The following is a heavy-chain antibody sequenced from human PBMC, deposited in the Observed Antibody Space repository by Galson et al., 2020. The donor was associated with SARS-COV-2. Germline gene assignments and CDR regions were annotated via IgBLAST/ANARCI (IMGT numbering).Heavy chain of an antibody. D-gene: IGHD2-2*01. CDR3: ARSYCSSTSCYVGYYYGMDV. Sequence: ASVKVSCKASGYTFTSYAMHWVRQAPGQRLEWMGWINAGNGNTKYSQKFQGRVTTTRDTSASTAYMELSSLRSEDTAVYYCARSYCSSTSCYVGYYYGMDVWGQGTTVTVSS. CDR1: GYTFTSYA. V-gene: IGHV1-3*01. CDR2: INAGNGNT. J-gene: IGHJ6*02.